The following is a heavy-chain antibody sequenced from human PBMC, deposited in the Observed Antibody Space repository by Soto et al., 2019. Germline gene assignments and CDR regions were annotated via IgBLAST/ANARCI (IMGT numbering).Heavy chain of an antibody. CDR1: GYTFTGYY. CDR3: ARVRYCGGDCYSPFDY. V-gene: IGHV1-2*04. Sequence: ASVKVSCKASGYTFTGYYMHWVRQAPGQGLEWMGWINPNSGGTNYAQKFQGWVTMTRDTSISTAYMELSRLRSDDTAVYYCARVRYCGGDCYSPFDYWGQGTLGNVSS. CDR2: INPNSGGT. J-gene: IGHJ4*02. D-gene: IGHD2-21*01.